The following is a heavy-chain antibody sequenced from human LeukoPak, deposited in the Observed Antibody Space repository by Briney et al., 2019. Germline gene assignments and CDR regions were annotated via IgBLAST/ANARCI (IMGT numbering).Heavy chain of an antibody. CDR2: ISSNGGST. CDR3: ARDGSSGSYFQD. D-gene: IGHD1-26*01. V-gene: IGHV3-64*01. Sequence: GGSLRLSCAASGFTFSSYAMHWVRQAPGKGLEYVSAISSNGGSTYYANSVKGRFTISRDNSKNTLYLQMGSLRAEDMAVYYCARDGSSGSYFQDWGQGTMVTVSS. CDR1: GFTFSSYA. J-gene: IGHJ3*01.